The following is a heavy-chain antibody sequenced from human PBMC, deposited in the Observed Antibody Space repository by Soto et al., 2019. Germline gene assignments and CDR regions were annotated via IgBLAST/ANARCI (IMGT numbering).Heavy chain of an antibody. CDR3: ARHNSEGYGAIDY. J-gene: IGHJ4*02. CDR1: GGSISSSSYY. D-gene: IGHD4-17*01. Sequence: QLQLQESGPGLVKPSETLSLTCTVSGGSISSSSYYWGWIRQPPGKGLEWIGSIYYSGSTYYNPSLKSRVTISVDTSKNQFSLKLSSVTAADTAVYYCARHNSEGYGAIDYWGQGTLVTVSS. CDR2: IYYSGST. V-gene: IGHV4-39*01.